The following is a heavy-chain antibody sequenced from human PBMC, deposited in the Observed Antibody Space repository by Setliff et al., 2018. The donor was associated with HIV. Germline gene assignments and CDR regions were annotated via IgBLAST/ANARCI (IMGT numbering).Heavy chain of an antibody. V-gene: IGHV5-51*01. Sequence: PGESLKISCQCSGFNFLAHWIGWVRQVPEKGLGWMGIVYPGDSDTRYNPSFEGQVTVSADKTITTAYLQLTSLKASDTAMYFCARLPYYVSGGVFDHWGKGTLVTVSS. D-gene: IGHD3-10*01. J-gene: IGHJ4*02. CDR2: VYPGDSDT. CDR3: ARLPYYVSGGVFDH. CDR1: GFNFLAHW.